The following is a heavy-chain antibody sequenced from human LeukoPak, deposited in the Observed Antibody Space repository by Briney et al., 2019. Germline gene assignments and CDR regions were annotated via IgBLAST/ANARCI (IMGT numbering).Heavy chain of an antibody. J-gene: IGHJ5*02. CDR3: ARDGDAANWFDP. V-gene: IGHV4-61*02. CDR2: IYTSGST. Sequence: PSETLSLTCTVSGGSISSGSYYWSWIRQPAGKGLEWIGRIYTSGSTNYNPSLKSRVTISVDTSKNQFSLKLSSVTAADTAVYYCARDGDAANWFDPWGQGTLVTVSS. D-gene: IGHD2-15*01. CDR1: GGSISSGSYY.